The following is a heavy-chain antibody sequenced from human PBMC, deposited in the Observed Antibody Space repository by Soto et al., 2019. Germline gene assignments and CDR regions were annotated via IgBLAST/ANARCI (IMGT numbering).Heavy chain of an antibody. CDR3: ARDRAYSSGWYDY. V-gene: IGHV1-2*04. CDR2: INPNSGGT. Sequence: GASVKVSCKASGYTFTGYYIHWVRQAPGQGLVWMGWINPNSGGTNYAQKFQGCVTMTRDTSISTAYMELSRLRSDDTAVYYCARDRAYSSGWYDYWGQGTLVTVSS. CDR1: GYTFTGYY. D-gene: IGHD6-19*01. J-gene: IGHJ4*02.